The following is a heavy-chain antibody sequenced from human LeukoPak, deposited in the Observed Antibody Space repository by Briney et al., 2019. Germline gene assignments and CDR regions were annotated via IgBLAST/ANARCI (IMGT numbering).Heavy chain of an antibody. J-gene: IGHJ4*02. CDR1: EYSFTTYR. V-gene: IGHV5-51*01. CDR3: ARRHYGYDY. Sequence: GESLKISCKGSEYSFTTYRIAWARQMPGKGLEWMGIIYPGDSETRYSPSFQGQVTISADKSISTAYLQWSSLKASDTAMYYCARRHYGYDYWGQGTLVTVSS. D-gene: IGHD3-16*01. CDR2: IYPGDSET.